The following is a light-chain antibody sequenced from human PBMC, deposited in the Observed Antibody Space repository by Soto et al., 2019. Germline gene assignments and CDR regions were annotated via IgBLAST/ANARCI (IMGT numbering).Light chain of an antibody. V-gene: IGKV1-8*01. Sequence: AIRMTQSPSSFSASTGDRVTITCRASQGISSYLAWYQQKSGKAPNLLIYAASTLQSGVPSRFSRSGSGTDFTLSISSLLSDDFATYFCQQYHSYPLTFGGGTKVEIK. CDR1: QGISSY. J-gene: IGKJ4*01. CDR2: AAS. CDR3: QQYHSYPLT.